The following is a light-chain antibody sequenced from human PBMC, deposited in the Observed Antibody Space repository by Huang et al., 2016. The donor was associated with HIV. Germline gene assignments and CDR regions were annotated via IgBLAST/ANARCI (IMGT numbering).Light chain of an antibody. CDR3: QQYISYPWT. CDR2: RGS. J-gene: IGKJ1*01. V-gene: IGKV1-5*03. Sequence: DIQMTQSPSTLSASIGDRAIITCRASQSISSWLAWYQQKPGKAPKLLIYRGSNLESWVSSRFSGGGSGTEFTLTINSLQPDDLASYYCQQYISYPWTFGQGTKVEIK. CDR1: QSISSW.